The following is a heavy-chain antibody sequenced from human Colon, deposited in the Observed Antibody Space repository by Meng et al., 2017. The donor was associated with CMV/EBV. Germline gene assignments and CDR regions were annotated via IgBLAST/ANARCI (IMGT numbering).Heavy chain of an antibody. J-gene: IGHJ4*02. CDR1: GGSISSYS. D-gene: IGHD6-13*01. CDR2: IHPRATI. V-gene: IGHV4-4*07. CDR3: AQVAIPSAGATYFFEN. Sequence: QVQLQESGPGLVKPSETLSFTCTVSGGSISSYSWSWIRQPAGKGLEWIWRIHPRATILSHPSLDRFVTLSVDPSTHHFSLKLNSVTAADTAVYYCAQVAIPSAGATYFFENWGQGTLVTVVS.